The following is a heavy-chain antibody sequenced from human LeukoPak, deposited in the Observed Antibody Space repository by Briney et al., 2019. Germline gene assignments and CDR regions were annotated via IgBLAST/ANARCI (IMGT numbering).Heavy chain of an antibody. CDR3: VKSAGRDGGN. V-gene: IGHV3-11*06. CDR1: GFTFTDWY. D-gene: IGHD1-26*01. Sequence: RGSLRLSCAASGFTFTDWYMSWIRQAPGKGLQWLSYISSSSSDTRYADSVRGRFTISRDNAKKSVYLQMNSLRAEDTAIYYCVKSAGRDGGNWGQGTLVTVSS. J-gene: IGHJ4*02. CDR2: ISSSSSDT.